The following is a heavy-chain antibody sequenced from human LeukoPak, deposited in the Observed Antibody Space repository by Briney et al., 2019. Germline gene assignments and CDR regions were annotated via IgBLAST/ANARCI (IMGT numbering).Heavy chain of an antibody. Sequence: SQTLSLTCTVSGGSISSGGYYWSWIRQHPGKGLEWIGYIYYSGSTYYNPSPKSRVTISVDTSKNQFSLTLSSVTAADTAVYYCAREVVLQYSSSSLGGFDYWGQGTLVTVSS. J-gene: IGHJ4*02. CDR1: GGSISSGGYY. V-gene: IGHV4-31*03. CDR2: IYYSGST. D-gene: IGHD6-6*01. CDR3: AREVVLQYSSSSLGGFDY.